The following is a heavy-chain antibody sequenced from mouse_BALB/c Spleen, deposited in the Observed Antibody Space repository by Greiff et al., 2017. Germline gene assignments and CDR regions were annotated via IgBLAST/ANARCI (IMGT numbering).Heavy chain of an antibody. CDR3: ARTPYYGSSHWYFDV. Sequence: EVQLQQSGPELVKPGASVKISCKASGYSFTGYFMNWVMQSHGKSLEWIGRINPYNGDTFYNQKFKGKATLTVDKSSSTAHMELRSLASEDSAVYYCARTPYYGSSHWYFDVWGAGTTVTVSS. CDR2: INPYNGDT. D-gene: IGHD1-1*01. V-gene: IGHV1-20*02. J-gene: IGHJ1*01. CDR1: GYSFTGYF.